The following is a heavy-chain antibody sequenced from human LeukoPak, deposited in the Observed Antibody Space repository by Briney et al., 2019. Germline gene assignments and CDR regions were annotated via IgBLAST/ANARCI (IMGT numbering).Heavy chain of an antibody. D-gene: IGHD5-24*01. CDR2: IHYDGNT. V-gene: IGHV4-39*01. J-gene: IGHJ4*02. CDR1: GGSISSSTYS. Sequence: SETLSLTCTVSGGSISSSTYSWTWIRQPPGKGLEWIGSIHYDGNTYYKPSLKSRVTISVDTSKIQFSPRLSSATAADMATYYCARHSLNNYGSYYWGQGTLVTVSS. CDR3: ARHSLNNYGSYY.